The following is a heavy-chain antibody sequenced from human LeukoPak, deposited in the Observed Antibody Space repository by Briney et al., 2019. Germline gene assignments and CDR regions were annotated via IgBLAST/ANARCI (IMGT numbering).Heavy chain of an antibody. Sequence: ASVTVSFTGAGYTFTIYGISWVGQAHGQGQEGMGWIRAYNGNTNYAQKLQGRVTMTEDTSTDTAYMELSSLRSEDTAVYYCATVYDDYGGNSDAYWFDPWGEGTLVTVSS. CDR2: IRAYNGNT. CDR1: GYTFTIYG. D-gene: IGHD4-23*01. CDR3: ATVYDDYGGNSDAYWFDP. V-gene: IGHV1-18*01. J-gene: IGHJ5*02.